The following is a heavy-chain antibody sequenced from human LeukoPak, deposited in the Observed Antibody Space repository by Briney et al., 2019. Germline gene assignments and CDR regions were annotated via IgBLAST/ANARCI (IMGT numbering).Heavy chain of an antibody. J-gene: IGHJ4*02. CDR1: GFTFSSYG. D-gene: IGHD2-15*01. V-gene: IGHV3-30*18. Sequence: GGSLRLSCAASGFTFSSYGMHWVRQAPGKGLEWVAVISYDGSNKYYADSVKGRFTISRDNSKNTLYLQMNSLRAEDKAVYYCAKDRGYCSGGSCYHLDYWGQGTLVTVSS. CDR3: AKDRGYCSGGSCYHLDY. CDR2: ISYDGSNK.